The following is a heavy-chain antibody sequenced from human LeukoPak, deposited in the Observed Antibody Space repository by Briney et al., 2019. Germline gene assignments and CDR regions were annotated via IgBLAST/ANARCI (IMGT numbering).Heavy chain of an antibody. CDR2: ISWNSGSI. J-gene: IGHJ4*02. Sequence: GGSLRLSCAASGFTFSSYGMHWVRQAPGKGLEWVSGISWNSGSIGYADSVKGRFTISRDNAKNSLYLQMNSLRAEDTALYYCAKDVALAVAGTLAYWGQGTLVTVSS. D-gene: IGHD6-19*01. CDR1: GFTFSSYG. CDR3: AKDVALAVAGTLAY. V-gene: IGHV3-9*01.